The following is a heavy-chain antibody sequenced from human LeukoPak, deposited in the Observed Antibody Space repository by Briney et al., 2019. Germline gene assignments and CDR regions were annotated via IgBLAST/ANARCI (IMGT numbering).Heavy chain of an antibody. Sequence: PSETLSLTRTVSGGSISSYSWSWIRQPPGKGLEWIGYIYYSGSTNYNPSLKSRVTISIDTSKNQFSLKLSSVTAADTAVYYCARHLSSGWYYYFDYWGQGTLVTVSS. J-gene: IGHJ4*02. CDR3: ARHLSSGWYYYFDY. CDR1: GGSISSYS. D-gene: IGHD6-19*01. V-gene: IGHV4-59*08. CDR2: IYYSGST.